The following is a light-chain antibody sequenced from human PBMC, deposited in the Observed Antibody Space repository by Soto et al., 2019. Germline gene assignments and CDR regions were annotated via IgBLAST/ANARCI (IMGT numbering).Light chain of an antibody. CDR2: DVS. J-gene: IGLJ1*01. V-gene: IGLV2-14*01. CDR1: SSDVGSYNY. Sequence: QSVLTQPASVSGSPGQSITISCTGTSSDVGSYNYVSWYQQHPDKAPKLMIYDVSNRPSGVSNRFSGSKSGNTAFLTISGLQADDEADYFCCSYTSTGTDVFVTGTKLTVL. CDR3: CSYTSTGTDV.